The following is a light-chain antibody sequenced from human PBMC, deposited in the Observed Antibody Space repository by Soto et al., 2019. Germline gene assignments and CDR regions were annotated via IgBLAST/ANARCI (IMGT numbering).Light chain of an antibody. V-gene: IGKV1-5*01. J-gene: IGKJ1*01. CDR3: QQYKSYPWT. CDR2: DAS. Sequence: DIQMTQSPSTLSASVGDGVTITCRASQTISGWLAWYQQRPGKAPKLLISDASSLRSGVPSRFSGSGSGTEFTLTVSGRQPDDFGSYYCQQYKSYPWTFGHGTTVEV. CDR1: QTISGW.